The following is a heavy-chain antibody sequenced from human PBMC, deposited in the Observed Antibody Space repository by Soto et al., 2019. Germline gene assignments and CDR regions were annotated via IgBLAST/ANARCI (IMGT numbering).Heavy chain of an antibody. D-gene: IGHD6-6*01. CDR2: IYYSGST. J-gene: IGHJ6*03. V-gene: IGHV4-39*01. CDR1: GGSISSSSYY. CDR3: ASTLEYSSSLVPGDYYYYYMDV. Sequence: SETLSLTCTVSGGSISSSSYYWGWIRQPPGKGLEWIGSIYYSGSTYYNPSLKSRVTISVDTSKNQFSLKLSSVTAADTAVYYCASTLEYSSSLVPGDYYYYYMDVWGKGTTVTVSS.